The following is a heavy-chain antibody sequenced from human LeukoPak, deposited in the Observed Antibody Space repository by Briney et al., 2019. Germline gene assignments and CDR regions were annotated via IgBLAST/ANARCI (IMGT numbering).Heavy chain of an antibody. CDR2: IYYSGST. J-gene: IGHJ6*02. D-gene: IGHD3-10*01. Sequence: SWIRQPPGKGLEWIGYIYYSGSTYYNPSLKSRVTISVDTSKNQFSLKLSSVTAADTAVCYCATDYYGSVYGMDVWGQGTTVTVSS. CDR3: ATDYYGSVYGMDV. V-gene: IGHV4-30-4*01.